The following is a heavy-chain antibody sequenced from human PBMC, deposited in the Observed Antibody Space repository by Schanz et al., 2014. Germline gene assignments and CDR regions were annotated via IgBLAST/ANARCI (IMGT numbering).Heavy chain of an antibody. CDR3: TRSTLWSYDV. D-gene: IGHD2-21*01. CDR2: VHYSGST. Sequence: QLQLQESGPGLVKPSETLSLTCTVSGGSISRSSQCWGWIRQSPGKGLEWIGSVHYSGSTYYNPTLRSRVTFSVDTPKSLFSLGLSSVTAADTAVYYCTRSTLWSYDVWGRGTMVIVSS. CDR1: GGSISRSSQC. V-gene: IGHV4-39*01. J-gene: IGHJ3*01.